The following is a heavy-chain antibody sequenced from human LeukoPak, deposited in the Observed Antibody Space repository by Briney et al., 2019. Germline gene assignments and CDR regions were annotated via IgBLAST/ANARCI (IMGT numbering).Heavy chain of an antibody. J-gene: IGHJ3*02. CDR1: GYTFTSYY. V-gene: IGHV1-46*01. CDR3: ARVSRSSGYDFWSGYYMGAFDI. CDR2: INPSGDST. Sequence: GASVKVSCKASGYTFTSYYMHWVRQAPGQGLEWMGIINPSGDSTSYEQRFQGRLTMTRDTSTNTVYMELSSLRAEDTTVYYCARVSRSSGYDFWSGYYMGAFDIWGQGTMVTVSS. D-gene: IGHD3-3*01.